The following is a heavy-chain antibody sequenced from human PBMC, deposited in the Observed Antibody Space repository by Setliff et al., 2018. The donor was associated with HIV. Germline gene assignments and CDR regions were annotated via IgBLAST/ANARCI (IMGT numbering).Heavy chain of an antibody. D-gene: IGHD2-8*01. CDR3: AHMATQWDGFDI. CDR2: IIPIFATP. J-gene: IGHJ3*02. V-gene: IGHV1-69*13. Sequence: SVKVSCKASGGALSTYAISWVRQAPGQGLEWMGVIIPIFATPNYAQTFQGRLTITADQSTTTAYMKLSGLTSKDTAVYFCAHMATQWDGFDIWGQGTMVTVSS. CDR1: GGALSTYA.